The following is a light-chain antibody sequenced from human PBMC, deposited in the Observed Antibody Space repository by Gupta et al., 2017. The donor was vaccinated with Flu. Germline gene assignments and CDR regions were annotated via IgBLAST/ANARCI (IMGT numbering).Light chain of an antibody. CDR1: QSVSSS. J-gene: IGKJ4*01. CDR3: QQYNNWPPRIT. Sequence: EIVMTQSPATLSVSPGARATLSCRASQSVSSSVAWYQQKPGQAPRLLIYDASTRATGIPDRFSGSGSGTEFTLTISSLQSEDFAIYHCQQYNNWPPRITFGGGTKVEIK. V-gene: IGKV3-15*01. CDR2: DAS.